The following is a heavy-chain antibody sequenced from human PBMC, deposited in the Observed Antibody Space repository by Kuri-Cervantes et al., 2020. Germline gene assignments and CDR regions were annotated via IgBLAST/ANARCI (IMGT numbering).Heavy chain of an antibody. CDR2: MNTDSGNT. V-gene: IGHV1-8*01. CDR1: GYTFTSYG. D-gene: IGHD2-21*01. Sequence: ASVKVSCKASGYTFTSYGINWVRQATGQGLEWMGWMNTDSGNTGYAQKFQGRVTMTRNTSISTAYMELSSLRSEDTAVYYCARVLSNRILWWPRGMDSWGQGTTVTVSS. J-gene: IGHJ6*02. CDR3: ARVLSNRILWWPRGMDS.